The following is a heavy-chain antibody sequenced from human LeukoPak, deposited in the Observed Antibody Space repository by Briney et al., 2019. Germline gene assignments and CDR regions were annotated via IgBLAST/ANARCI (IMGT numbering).Heavy chain of an antibody. CDR2: MNPNSGNT. D-gene: IGHD6-13*01. V-gene: IGHV1-8*02. Sequence: ASVKVSCKASGYTFTSYGISWVRQAPGQGLEWMGWMNPNSGNTGYAQKFQGRVTMTSNTSINTAYMELSSLGSDDTAVYYCATWLSIAAAGTFAYWGQGTLVTVSS. J-gene: IGHJ4*02. CDR3: ATWLSIAAAGTFAY. CDR1: GYTFTSYG.